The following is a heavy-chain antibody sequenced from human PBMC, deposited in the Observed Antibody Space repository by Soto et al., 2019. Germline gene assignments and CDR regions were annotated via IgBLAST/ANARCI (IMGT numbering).Heavy chain of an antibody. CDR2: ISGGSGNT. CDR1: GFTFRDYA. V-gene: IGHV3-23*01. J-gene: IGHJ4*02. CDR3: AKVDSAWLRPSDY. Sequence: PGGSLRLSCAASGFTFRDYAINWVRQAPGKGLEWVSGISGGSGNTYYADSVKGRFTISRDNSKNTLYLQMSSLRVEDTALYYCAKVDSAWLRPSDYWGQGTLVTVSS. D-gene: IGHD6-19*01.